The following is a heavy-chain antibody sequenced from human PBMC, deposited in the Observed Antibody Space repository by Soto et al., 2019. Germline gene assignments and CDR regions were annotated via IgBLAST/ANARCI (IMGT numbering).Heavy chain of an antibody. Sequence: QVQLVQSGAEVKKPGASVKASCKTSGYTFTSYAMHWVRQAPGQRLEWMGWINAGNCNTKYSQKFQGRVTITRDTSASTAYMELSSLRSEDTAVYYCARGPNPYYFDYWGQGTLVTVSA. V-gene: IGHV1-3*01. CDR2: INAGNCNT. CDR1: GYTFTSYA. J-gene: IGHJ4*02. CDR3: ARGPNPYYFDY.